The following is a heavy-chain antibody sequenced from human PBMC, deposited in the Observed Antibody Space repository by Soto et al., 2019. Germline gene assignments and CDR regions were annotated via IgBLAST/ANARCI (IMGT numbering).Heavy chain of an antibody. CDR2: LNHSGST. CDR3: ARGDGIAVAGNAFDI. CDR1: GGSFSGYY. Sequence: QVQLQQWGAGLLNPSETLSLTCAVYGGSFSGYYWSWIRQPPGKGLEWIGELNHSGSTNYNPSLKSRVTKSVDTSKNQFSLKLSSVTAADTAVYYCARGDGIAVAGNAFDIWGQGTMVTVSS. V-gene: IGHV4-34*01. J-gene: IGHJ3*02. D-gene: IGHD6-19*01.